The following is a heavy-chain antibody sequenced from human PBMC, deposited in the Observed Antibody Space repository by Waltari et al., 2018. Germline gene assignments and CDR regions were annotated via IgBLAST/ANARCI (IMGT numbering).Heavy chain of an antibody. D-gene: IGHD3-3*01. Sequence: QVQLVESGGRVVPPGRPLRLSGAASGFPFSDYGIHWVRQAPGKGLEWVAVTSYDGNNKYYVDSVKGRFTISKDNSKNTLYLQMNSLRAEDTAVYYCATVTISDAFDLWGQGTMVTVSS. J-gene: IGHJ3*01. CDR2: TSYDGNNK. CDR3: ATVTISDAFDL. CDR1: GFPFSDYG. V-gene: IGHV3-30*03.